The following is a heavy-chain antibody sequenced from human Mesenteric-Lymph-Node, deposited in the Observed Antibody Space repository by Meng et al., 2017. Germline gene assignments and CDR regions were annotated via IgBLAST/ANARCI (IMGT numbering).Heavy chain of an antibody. V-gene: IGHV3-66*01. CDR3: VNRAWLES. J-gene: IGHJ5*01. Sequence: VQRVGSGGGLVQPGGSLRLSCAASGFTFSDYYMSWIRQAPGKGLEWVSVIYSGGSTYYADSVKGRFTISRDNSKNTLYLQMSSLRVDDTAVYYCVNRAWLESWGQGTLVTVSS. D-gene: IGHD3-10*01. CDR1: GFTFSDYY. CDR2: IYSGGST.